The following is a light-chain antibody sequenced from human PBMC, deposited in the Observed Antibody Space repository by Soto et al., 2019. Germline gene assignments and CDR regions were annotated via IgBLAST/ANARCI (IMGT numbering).Light chain of an antibody. CDR1: PSNSKR. CDR3: QQYGSSPT. Sequence: DIPMSQCPSSVSGSXDDRVIIGCRPSPSNSKRLNWYQQRPGXAPMVXILAASSLQSGVTSRFSGSRSGQDFIITISRLEPEDLAVYDCQQYGSSPTFGQGTRLEIK. CDR2: AAS. J-gene: IGKJ5*01. V-gene: IGKV1-39*01.